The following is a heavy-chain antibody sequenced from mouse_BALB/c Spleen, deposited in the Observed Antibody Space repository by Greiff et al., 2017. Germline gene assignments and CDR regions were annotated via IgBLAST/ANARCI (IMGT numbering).Heavy chain of an antibody. CDR1: GFNIKDTY. CDR2: IDPANGNT. V-gene: IGHV14-3*02. CDR3: ARMITTGFAY. D-gene: IGHD2-4*01. Sequence: DVKLVESGAELVKPGASVKLSCTASGFNIKDTYMHWVKQRPEQGLEWIGRIDPANGNTKYDPKFQGKATITADTSSNTAYLQLSSLTSEDTAVYYCARMITTGFAYWGQGTLVTVSA. J-gene: IGHJ3*01.